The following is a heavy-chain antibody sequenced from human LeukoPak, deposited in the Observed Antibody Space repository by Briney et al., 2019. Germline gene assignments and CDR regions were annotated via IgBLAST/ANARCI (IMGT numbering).Heavy chain of an antibody. V-gene: IGHV3-43*02. J-gene: IGHJ4*02. D-gene: IGHD5-18*01. CDR1: GFTFDDYA. CDR2: ISGDGGST. Sequence: GGSLRLXCAASGFTFDDYAMHWVRHAPGKGLEWVSLISGDGGSTYYADSVKGRFTISRDNSKNSLYLQMNSLRTEDTALYYCANGDTAMVTGDYWGQGTLVTVSS. CDR3: ANGDTAMVTGDY.